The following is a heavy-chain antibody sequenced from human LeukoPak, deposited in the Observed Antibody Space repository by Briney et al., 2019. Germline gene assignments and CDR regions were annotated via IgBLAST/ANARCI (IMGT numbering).Heavy chain of an antibody. V-gene: IGHV3-13*01. D-gene: IGHD1-1*01. CDR1: GFTFSSFD. CDR2: IGTASDT. Sequence: GGSLRLSCAASGFTFSSFDMHWVRQPTGQGLEWVSTIGTASDTYYPGSVEGRFTLSRDNAKNSLYLQMNSLTAGDTAVYFCARGPPRGKYYYMDVWGKGTTVTVSS. CDR3: ARGPPRGKYYYMDV. J-gene: IGHJ6*03.